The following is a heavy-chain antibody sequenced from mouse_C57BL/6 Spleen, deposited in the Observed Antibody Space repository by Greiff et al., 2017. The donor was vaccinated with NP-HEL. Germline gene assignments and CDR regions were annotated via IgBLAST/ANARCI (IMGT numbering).Heavy chain of an antibody. V-gene: IGHV1-55*01. CDR2: IYPGSGST. Sequence: QVQLKESGAELVKPGASVKMSCKASGYTFTSYWITWVKQRPGQSLEWIGDIYPGSGSTNYNEKFKSKATLTVDTSSSTAYMQLSSLTSEDSAVYYCARYGSSPWYFDVWGTGTTVTVSS. J-gene: IGHJ1*03. D-gene: IGHD1-1*01. CDR1: GYTFTSYW. CDR3: ARYGSSPWYFDV.